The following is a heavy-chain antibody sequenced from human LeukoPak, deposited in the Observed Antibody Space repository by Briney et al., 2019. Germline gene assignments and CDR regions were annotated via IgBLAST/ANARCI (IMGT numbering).Heavy chain of an antibody. J-gene: IGHJ4*02. CDR1: GYSFTNYW. CDR3: ARPETGYSYGYYAY. V-gene: IGHV5-51*01. D-gene: IGHD5-18*01. Sequence: GESLKVSCKGSGYSFTNYWIGWVRQMPGKGLEWMGIIYSPSFQGQVTISADKSISTAYLQWSSLKALDTAMYYCARPETGYSYGYYAYWGQGTLVTVSS. CDR2: IY.